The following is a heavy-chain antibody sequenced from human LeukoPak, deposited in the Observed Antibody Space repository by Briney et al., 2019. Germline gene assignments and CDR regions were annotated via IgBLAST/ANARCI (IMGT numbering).Heavy chain of an antibody. Sequence: SETLSLTCTVSGGXXXXXXXXXIXXXXXXXXEWIGXIYYSGSTNYNPSLKSRVTISVDTSKNQFSLKVNSVTAADTAVYYCARVVAGRRFDPWGQGTLVTVSS. CDR1: GGXXXXXX. V-gene: IGHV4-59*01. CDR2: IYYSGST. CDR3: ARVVAGRRFDP. J-gene: IGHJ5*02. D-gene: IGHD6-19*01.